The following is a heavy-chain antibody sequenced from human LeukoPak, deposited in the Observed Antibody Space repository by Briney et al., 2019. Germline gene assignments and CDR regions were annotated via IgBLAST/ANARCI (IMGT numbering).Heavy chain of an antibody. V-gene: IGHV4-39*01. J-gene: IGHJ4*02. CDR3: ARISGYRSNWSIDY. D-gene: IGHD6-13*01. CDR1: GGSISSSSYY. CDR2: IYYSGST. Sequence: SETLSLTCTVSGGSISSSSYYWGWIRQPPGKGLEWIGTIYYSGSTYYNPSLKSRVTISVDPSKNQFSLKVSSVTAADTAVYYCARISGYRSNWSIDYWGQGTLVTVSS.